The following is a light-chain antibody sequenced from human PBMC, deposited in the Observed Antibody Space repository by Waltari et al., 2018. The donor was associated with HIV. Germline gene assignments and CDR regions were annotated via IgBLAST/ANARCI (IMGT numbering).Light chain of an antibody. V-gene: IGLV1-44*01. CDR1: SSNIGSNT. CDR2: SNN. CDR3: ATWDDSLNGRWV. J-gene: IGLJ3*02. Sequence: QSVLTQPPSASGTPGQRVTISCSGRSSNIGSNTVNWSQQLPGTAPKLLIYSNNQRPSGVPDRLSGSKSGTSASLAISGLQSEDEADYYCATWDDSLNGRWVFGGGTKLTVL.